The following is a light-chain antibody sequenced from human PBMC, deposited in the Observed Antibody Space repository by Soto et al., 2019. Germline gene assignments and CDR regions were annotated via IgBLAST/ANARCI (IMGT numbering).Light chain of an antibody. J-gene: IGLJ1*01. Sequence: QSALTHPASVSGSSGQWITISCTGTSSDVGGYNYVSWYQQPPGKAPKLIIYDVTNRPSGVSDRLSGSKSGNTASLTISGLQAEDESDYDCSSYASRSPVVVGTGTKVTVL. CDR3: SSYASRSPVV. CDR2: DVT. CDR1: SSDVGGYNY. V-gene: IGLV2-14*01.